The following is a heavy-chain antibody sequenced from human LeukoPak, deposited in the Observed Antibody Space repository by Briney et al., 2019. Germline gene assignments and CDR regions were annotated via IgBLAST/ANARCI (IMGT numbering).Heavy chain of an antibody. V-gene: IGHV4-59*08. CDR2: IYYSGST. CDR1: GGSISSYY. Sequence: SETLSLTCTVSGGSISSYYWSWIRQPPGKGLEWIGYIYYSGSTNYNPPLKSRVTISVDTSKNQFSLKLSSVTAADTAVYYCARRRYCSGGSCYSDWFDPWGQGTLVTVSS. J-gene: IGHJ5*02. D-gene: IGHD2-15*01. CDR3: ARRRYCSGGSCYSDWFDP.